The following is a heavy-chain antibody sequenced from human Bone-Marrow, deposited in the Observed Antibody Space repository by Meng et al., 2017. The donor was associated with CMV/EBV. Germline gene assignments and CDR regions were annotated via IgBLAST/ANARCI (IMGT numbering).Heavy chain of an antibody. Sequence: GGALRLSCAASGFTFSSYGMHWVRQAPGKGLEWVAFIRYDGSNKYYADSVKGRFTISRDNSKNTLYLQMNSLRDEDTAVYYCARVDPGFSVGATVYWGQGTLVTVSS. J-gene: IGHJ4*02. CDR1: GFTFSSYG. V-gene: IGHV3-30*02. D-gene: IGHD1-26*01. CDR2: IRYDGSNK. CDR3: ARVDPGFSVGATVY.